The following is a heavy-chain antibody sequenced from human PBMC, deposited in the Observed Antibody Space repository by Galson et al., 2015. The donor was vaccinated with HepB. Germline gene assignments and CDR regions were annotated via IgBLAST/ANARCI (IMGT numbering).Heavy chain of an antibody. D-gene: IGHD4-23*01. CDR1: GFTVSNYA. Sequence: SLRLSCAASGFTVSNYAMTWVRQAPGKGLEWVSVISGSGGTTYDVDSVKGRFTIFRDNSKNTLYLQMNSLRAEDTAIYYCSKSTVVTPNSLEIWVLGTMVTVSS. V-gene: IGHV3-23*01. CDR3: SKSTVVTPNSLEI. J-gene: IGHJ3*02. CDR2: ISGSGGTT.